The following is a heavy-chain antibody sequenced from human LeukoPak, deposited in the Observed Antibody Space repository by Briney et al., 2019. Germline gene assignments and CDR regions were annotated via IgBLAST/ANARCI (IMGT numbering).Heavy chain of an antibody. Sequence: PSETLSLTCTVSGYSISSGYYWGWIRQPPGKGLEWIGSGSTYYNPSLKSRVTISVDTSKNQFSLKLSSVTAADTAVYYCARSLLERWLQQGEFDYWGQGTLVTVSS. CDR3: ARSLLERWLQQGEFDY. CDR2: GST. V-gene: IGHV4-38-2*02. CDR1: GYSISSGYY. D-gene: IGHD5-24*01. J-gene: IGHJ4*02.